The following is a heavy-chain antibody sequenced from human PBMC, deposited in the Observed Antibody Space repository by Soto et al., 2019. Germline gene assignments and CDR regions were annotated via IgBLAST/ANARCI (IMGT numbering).Heavy chain of an antibody. D-gene: IGHD3-3*01. J-gene: IGHJ6*03. CDR3: ASREVDFWSGYPKDYYYYYMDV. Sequence: QLQLQESGPGLVKPSETLSLTCTVSGGSISSSSYYWGWIRQPPGKGLEWIGSIYYSGSTYYNPSLKSRVTISVDTSKNQFSLKLSSVTAADTAVYYCASREVDFWSGYPKDYYYYYMDVWGKGTTVTVSS. V-gene: IGHV4-39*01. CDR2: IYYSGST. CDR1: GGSISSSSYY.